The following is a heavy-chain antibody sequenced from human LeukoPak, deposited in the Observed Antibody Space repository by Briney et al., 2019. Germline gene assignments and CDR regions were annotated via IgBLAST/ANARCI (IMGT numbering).Heavy chain of an antibody. CDR3: ARGSPRGSGWYDTTYYHYGMDV. D-gene: IGHD6-19*01. CDR1: GGSFSGYY. CDR2: INHSGST. V-gene: IGHV4-34*01. J-gene: IGHJ6*02. Sequence: SETLSLTCAVYGGSFSGYYWSWIRQPPVKGLEWIGEINHSGSTNYNPSLKSRVTISVDTSKNQFSLKLSSVTAADTAVYYCARGSPRGSGWYDTTYYHYGMDVWGQGTTVTVSS.